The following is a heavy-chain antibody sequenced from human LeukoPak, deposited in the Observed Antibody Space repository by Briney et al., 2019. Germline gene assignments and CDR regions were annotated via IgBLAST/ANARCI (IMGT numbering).Heavy chain of an antibody. CDR3: ARDPYSGHYGNDYYYYMDV. CDR1: GFTFSTYN. D-gene: IGHD5-12*01. V-gene: IGHV3-21*01. J-gene: IGHJ6*03. Sequence: GGSLRLSYEASGFTFSTYNMNWVRQAPGKRLKWVSSITSSSSYAFYADSVKGRFTISRDNAKSSLYLQMNNLRAEDTAVYYCARDPYSGHYGNDYYYYMDVWGKGTTVTISS. CDR2: ITSSSSYA.